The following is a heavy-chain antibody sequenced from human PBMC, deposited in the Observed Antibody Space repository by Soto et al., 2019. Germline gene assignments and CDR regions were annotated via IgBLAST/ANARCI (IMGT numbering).Heavy chain of an antibody. J-gene: IGHJ3*02. Sequence: EVQLLESGGGLVQPGGSLRLSCAASGFTFSSYAMSWVRQAPGKGLEWVSAIGGSGGSTYYADSVKGRFTISRDNSKNTLYLQMNSLRAEDTAVYYCAKNAWIFGVVIPLGAFDIWGQGTMVTVSS. CDR1: GFTFSSYA. V-gene: IGHV3-23*01. CDR3: AKNAWIFGVVIPLGAFDI. CDR2: IGGSGGST. D-gene: IGHD3-3*01.